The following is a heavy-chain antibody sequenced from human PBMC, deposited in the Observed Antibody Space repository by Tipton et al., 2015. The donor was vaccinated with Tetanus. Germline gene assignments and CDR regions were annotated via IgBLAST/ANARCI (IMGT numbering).Heavy chain of an antibody. CDR3: ARGSSVWSWYMQH. V-gene: IGHV4-4*02. D-gene: IGHD2-2*01. CDR1: GDSISNGKW. J-gene: IGHJ1*01. Sequence: TLSLTCTVSGDSISNGKWWSWVRQPPGKGLEWIGEIDQFGNTNYNPSLKSRLTLSVDTSKNQFSLNLRSVIAADTAIYYCARGSSVWSWYMQHWGQGTLVTVSS. CDR2: IDQFGNT.